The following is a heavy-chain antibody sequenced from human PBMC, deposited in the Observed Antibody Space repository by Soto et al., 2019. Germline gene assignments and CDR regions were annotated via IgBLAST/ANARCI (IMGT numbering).Heavy chain of an antibody. V-gene: IGHV1-69*01. Sequence: QVQLVQSGAEVKKPGSSVKVSCKASGGTFSSYAISWVRQAPGQGLEWMGGIIPIFGTANYAQKFQGRVTITADESTSTAYMELSSLRSEDTAVYYCAITFDCSSTSCLHYYYGMDVWGQGTTVTV. CDR3: AITFDCSSTSCLHYYYGMDV. CDR2: IIPIFGTA. J-gene: IGHJ6*02. CDR1: GGTFSSYA. D-gene: IGHD2-2*01.